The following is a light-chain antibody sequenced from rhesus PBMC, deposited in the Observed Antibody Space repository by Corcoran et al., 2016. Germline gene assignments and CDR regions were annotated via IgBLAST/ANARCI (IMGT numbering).Light chain of an antibody. CDR2: AAS. J-gene: IGKJ2*01. Sequence: DIQMTQSPSALSASVGDRVTISCRASQNIYSNLAWYQQQPGKAPNFLLYAASSLQTGIPSRFSGSGSGTDFTLTISILQPEDSAAYYCQHYYDNPYSFGQGTKVEIK. CDR3: QHYYDNPYS. V-gene: IGKV1S12*01. CDR1: QNIYSN.